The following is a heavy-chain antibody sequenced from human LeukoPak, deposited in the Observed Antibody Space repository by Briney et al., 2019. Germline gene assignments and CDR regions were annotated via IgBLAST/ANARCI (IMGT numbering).Heavy chain of an antibody. CDR3: ARADPISGTYSPFDY. CDR2: INHSGSP. J-gene: IGHJ4*02. Sequence: SETLSLTCAVYGGSFSGHYWSWIRQPPGKGLEWIGEINHSGSPNYNPSLKSRVTISVDTSKNQFSLKLNSVTAADTAVYYCARADPISGTYSPFDYWGQGTLVTVSS. D-gene: IGHD1-26*01. CDR1: GGSFSGHY. V-gene: IGHV4-34*01.